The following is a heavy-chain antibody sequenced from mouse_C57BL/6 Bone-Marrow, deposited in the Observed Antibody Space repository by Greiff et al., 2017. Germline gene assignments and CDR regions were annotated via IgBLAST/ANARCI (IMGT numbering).Heavy chain of an antibody. V-gene: IGHV14-4*01. CDR3: TLYGTQAWFAY. CDR2: IDPENGDT. Sequence: QLQQSGAELVRPGASVKLSCTASGFNIKDDYMHWVKQRPEQGLEWIGWIDPENGDTEYASKFQGKATITADTSSNTAYLQLSSLTSEATAVYYCTLYGTQAWFAYWGQGTLVTVSA. CDR1: GFNIKDDY. J-gene: IGHJ3*01. D-gene: IGHD2-1*01.